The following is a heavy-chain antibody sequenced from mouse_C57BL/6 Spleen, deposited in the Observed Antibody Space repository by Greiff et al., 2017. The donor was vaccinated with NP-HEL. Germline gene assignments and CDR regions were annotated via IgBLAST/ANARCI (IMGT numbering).Heavy chain of an antibody. Sequence: EVMLVESEGGLVQPGSSMKLSCTASGFTFSDYYMAWVRQVPEKGLEWVANINYDGSSTYYLDSLKSRFIISRDNAKNILYLQMSSLKSEDTATYYCARDGREYFDVWGTGTTVTVSS. V-gene: IGHV5-16*01. CDR1: GFTFSDYY. CDR2: INYDGSST. CDR3: ARDGREYFDV. J-gene: IGHJ1*03.